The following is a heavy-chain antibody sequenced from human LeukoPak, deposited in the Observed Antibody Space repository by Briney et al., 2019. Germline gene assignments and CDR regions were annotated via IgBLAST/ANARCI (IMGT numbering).Heavy chain of an antibody. CDR3: ARGCKVDTAMVFGVRQSSGWPRAFDY. J-gene: IGHJ4*02. CDR1: GGSFSGYY. CDR2: INHSGST. Sequence: ESSETLSLTCAVYGGSFSGYYWSWIRQPPGKGLEWIGEINHSGSTNYNPSLKSRVTISVDTSKNQFSLKLSSVTAADTAVYYCARGCKVDTAMVFGVRQSSGWPRAFDYWGQGTLVTVSS. V-gene: IGHV4-34*01. D-gene: IGHD5-18*01.